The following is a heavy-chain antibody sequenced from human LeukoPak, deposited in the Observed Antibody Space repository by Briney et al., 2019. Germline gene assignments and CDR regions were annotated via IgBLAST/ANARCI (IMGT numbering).Heavy chain of an antibody. D-gene: IGHD3-10*01. J-gene: IGHJ4*02. CDR2: TSSSSSNI. CDR3: ARATYGSGSYYYFDN. V-gene: IGHV3-21*01. Sequence: AGGSLRLSCVASGFTFSDHYMDWVRQAPGKGLEWVSSTSSSSSNIYYADSVKGRFTISRDNAKNSLYLQMNSLRAEDTAVYYCARATYGSGSYYYFDNWGQGTLVTVSS. CDR1: GFTFSDHY.